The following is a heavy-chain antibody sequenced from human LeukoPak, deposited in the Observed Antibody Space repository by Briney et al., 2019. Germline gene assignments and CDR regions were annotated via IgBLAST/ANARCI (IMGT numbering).Heavy chain of an antibody. J-gene: IGHJ5*02. D-gene: IGHD2-2*01. V-gene: IGHV3-74*01. CDR2: INFDGSST. CDR3: ARVVPAATNWFDP. CDR1: GFTFSSYW. Sequence: GGSLRLSCAASGFTFSSYWMHWVRQAPGKGLVWVSRINFDGSSTRYADSVKGRFTISRDNAKNTLCLQMNSLRAEDTAVYYCARVVPAATNWFDPWGQGTLVTVSS.